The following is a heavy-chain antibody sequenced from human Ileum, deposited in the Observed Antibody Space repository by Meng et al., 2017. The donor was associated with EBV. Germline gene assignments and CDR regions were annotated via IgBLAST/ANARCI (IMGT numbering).Heavy chain of an antibody. CDR3: GSRPGFNIGPFDY. V-gene: IGHV1-3*01. CDR1: GYTFTMDC. Sequence: QRVEAVKEVKTPGAAVNISCKASGYTFTMDCIHLVRQATGQRPEWMGWSNDDNEETEYSQNMHSRITITSDTTATTAYMDLISLRSEDTDVYCCGSRPGFNIGPFDYWGQGTLVTASS. J-gene: IGHJ4*02. CDR2: SNDDNEET. D-gene: IGHD3/OR15-3a*01.